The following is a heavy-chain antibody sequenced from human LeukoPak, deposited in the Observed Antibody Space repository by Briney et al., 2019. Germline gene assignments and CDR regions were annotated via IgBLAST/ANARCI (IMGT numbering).Heavy chain of an antibody. J-gene: IGHJ4*02. V-gene: IGHV3-11*04. D-gene: IGHD2-2*01. CDR1: GFTFSDYY. CDR2: IRSSGSTI. CDR3: ARVDCSSTSCYEFDY. Sequence: GGSLRLSCAASGFTFSDYYMSWIRQAPGKGLEWVSYIRSSGSTIYYADSGKGRFTISRDNAKNSLYLQMNSLRAEDTAVYYCARVDCSSTSCYEFDYWGQGTLVTVSS.